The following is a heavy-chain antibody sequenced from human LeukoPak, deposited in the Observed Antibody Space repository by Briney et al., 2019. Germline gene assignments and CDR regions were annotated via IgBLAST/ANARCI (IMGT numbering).Heavy chain of an antibody. V-gene: IGHV1-2*02. CDR1: GGTFSSYA. Sequence: ASVKVSCKASGGTFSSYAISWVRQAPGQGLEWMGWINPNSGGTNYAQKFQGRVTMTRDTSISTAYMELSRLRSDDTAVYYCARALAVGANDYWGQGTLVTVSS. CDR2: INPNSGGT. D-gene: IGHD1-26*01. J-gene: IGHJ4*02. CDR3: ARALAVGANDY.